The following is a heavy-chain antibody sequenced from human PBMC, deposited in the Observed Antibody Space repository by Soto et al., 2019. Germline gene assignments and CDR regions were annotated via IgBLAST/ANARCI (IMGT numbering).Heavy chain of an antibody. V-gene: IGHV3-33*01. Sequence: GGSLIPSCAASGLTFTRSGMHWVRPAPGKGLEWVAVIRYDGTCKYYGDSVKGRFTISRDNAKNSLYLQMNSLRAEDTAVYYCARADIAAPFDYWGQGTLVTVSS. D-gene: IGHD6-6*01. J-gene: IGHJ4*02. CDR1: GLTFTRSG. CDR2: IRYDGTCK. CDR3: ARADIAAPFDY.